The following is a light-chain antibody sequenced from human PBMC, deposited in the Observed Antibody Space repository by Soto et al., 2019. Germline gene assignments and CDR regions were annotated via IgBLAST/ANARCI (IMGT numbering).Light chain of an antibody. CDR1: NIGSKT. J-gene: IGLJ3*02. CDR2: WDS. V-gene: IGLV3-9*01. Sequence: SYELTQPLSVSVALGQTATITCGGNNIGSKTVHWYQQKPGQAPVLVIYWDSNRPSGIPERFSGSNSGNTATLTISRAQAGDEADYYCQVWDSSTARVFGGGTKLTVL. CDR3: QVWDSSTARV.